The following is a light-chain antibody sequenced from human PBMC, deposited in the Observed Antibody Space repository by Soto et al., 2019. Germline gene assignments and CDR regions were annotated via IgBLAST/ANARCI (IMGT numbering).Light chain of an antibody. V-gene: IGKV3-20*01. J-gene: IGKJ5*01. CDR3: QQYGSSPPIT. Sequence: ESVLTQSPGILSLSPGERATLSCRASQSLTSSYLAWYQQKPGQAPRLLIYAASRRATGIPDRFSGSGSGTDFTLTISRLEPEDFAVYYCQQYGSSPPITFGQGTRLEIK. CDR2: AAS. CDR1: QSLTSSY.